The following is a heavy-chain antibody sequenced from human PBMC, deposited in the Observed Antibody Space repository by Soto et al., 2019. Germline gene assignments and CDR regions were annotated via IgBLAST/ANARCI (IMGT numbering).Heavy chain of an antibody. CDR2: IIPIFGTA. J-gene: IGHJ6*02. D-gene: IGHD1-26*01. V-gene: IGHV1-69*01. CDR1: GGTFSSYA. Sequence: QVQLVQSGAEVKKPGSSVKVSCKAPGGTFSSYAISWVRQAPGPGLEWMGGIIPIFGTAKYAQKFQGRVTIPADESTSTGYKELSSLRSEDTAVDYCARSQGGSSSLDIYYYYYYGIDVWGQGTTVTVSS. CDR3: ARSQGGSSSLDIYYYYYYGIDV.